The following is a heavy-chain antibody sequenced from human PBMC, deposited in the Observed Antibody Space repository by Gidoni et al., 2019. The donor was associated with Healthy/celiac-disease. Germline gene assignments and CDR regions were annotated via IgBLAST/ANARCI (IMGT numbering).Heavy chain of an antibody. CDR2: IYYSGST. Sequence: QLQLQESGPGLVKPSETLSLTCTVSGGSISSSSYYWGWIRQPPGKGLEWIGSIYYSGSTYYNPSLKSRVTISVDTSKNQCSLKLSSVTAADTAVYYCARRGNSYGHVTGDYWGQGTLVTVSS. CDR3: ARRGNSYGHVTGDY. V-gene: IGHV4-39*01. CDR1: GGSISSSSYY. J-gene: IGHJ4*02. D-gene: IGHD5-18*01.